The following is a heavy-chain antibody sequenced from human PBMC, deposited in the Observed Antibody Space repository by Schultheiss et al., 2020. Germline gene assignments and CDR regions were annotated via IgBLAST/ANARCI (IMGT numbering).Heavy chain of an antibody. J-gene: IGHJ4*02. CDR1: GGSISSYY. CDR3: ARGWDYYDSSGYYYYFDY. CDR2: IYYSGST. D-gene: IGHD3-22*01. Sequence: SETLSLTCTVSGGSISSYYWSWIRQPPGKGLEWIGYIYYSGSTYYNPSLKSRVTISVDTSKNQFSLKLSSVTAADTAVYYCARGWDYYDSSGYYYYFDYWGQGTLVTVSS. V-gene: IGHV4-59*01.